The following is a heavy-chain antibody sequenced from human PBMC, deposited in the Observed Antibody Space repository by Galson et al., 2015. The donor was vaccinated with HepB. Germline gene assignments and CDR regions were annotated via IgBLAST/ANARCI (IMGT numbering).Heavy chain of an antibody. J-gene: IGHJ4*02. CDR1: GFTFSSYG. V-gene: IGHV3-33*01. CDR2: IWYDGSNK. Sequence: SLRLSCAASGFTFSSYGMHWVRQAPGKGLEWVAVIWYDGSNKYYADSVKGRFTISRDNSKNTLYLQMNSLRAEDTAVYYCASGVGAGPNGDYWGQGTLVTVSS. D-gene: IGHD1-26*01. CDR3: ASGVGAGPNGDY.